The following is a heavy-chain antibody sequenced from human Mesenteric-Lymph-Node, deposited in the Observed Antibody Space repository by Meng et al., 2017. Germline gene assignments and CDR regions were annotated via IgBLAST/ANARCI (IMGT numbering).Heavy chain of an antibody. CDR3: ARGTKYGGYNWFDP. Sequence: GESLKISCAASGFTFSDYYMSWIRQAPGKGLQWASYISSSGSILNYADSVKGRFTIARDNAKNSLYLQMNSLRAEDTAVYYCARGTKYGGYNWFDPWGQGTLVTVSS. V-gene: IGHV3-11*01. CDR1: GFTFSDYY. CDR2: ISSSGSIL. D-gene: IGHD4-23*01. J-gene: IGHJ5*02.